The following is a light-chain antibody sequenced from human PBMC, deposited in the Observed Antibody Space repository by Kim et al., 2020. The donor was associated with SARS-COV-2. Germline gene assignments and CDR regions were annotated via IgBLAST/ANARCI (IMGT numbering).Light chain of an antibody. Sequence: SPGERAALSCRASQRVTSSYLAWYQQKPGQAPRLLIYAASSRATGIPDRFSGSGSGTDFTLTISRLEPEDFAVYYCQQYSNSPRTFGQGTKVDIK. V-gene: IGKV3-20*01. CDR3: QQYSNSPRT. CDR1: QRVTSSY. J-gene: IGKJ1*01. CDR2: AAS.